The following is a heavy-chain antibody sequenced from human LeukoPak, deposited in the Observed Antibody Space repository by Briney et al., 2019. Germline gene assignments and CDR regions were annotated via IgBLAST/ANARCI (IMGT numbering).Heavy chain of an antibody. J-gene: IGHJ3*01. D-gene: IGHD4-11*01. Sequence: SETLSLTCPVSGGSVSSGGYYWVWIRQRPGEGLEWIGYIYYTGSTSYNPSLESRLTIAVDTSKNRFSLELSSVTAADTAVYYCARPLNTVHDTLDVWGQGKMVTVSS. CDR2: IYYTGST. CDR3: ARPLNTVHDTLDV. V-gene: IGHV4-31*03. CDR1: GGSVSSGGYY.